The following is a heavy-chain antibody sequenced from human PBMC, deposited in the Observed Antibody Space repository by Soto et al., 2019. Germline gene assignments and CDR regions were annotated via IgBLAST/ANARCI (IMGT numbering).Heavy chain of an antibody. CDR3: ARVNYFLGYGMDV. J-gene: IGHJ6*02. V-gene: IGHV3-53*01. D-gene: IGHD4-4*01. Sequence: GGSLRLSCAASGFTVSSNYMSWVRQAPGKGLEWVSVIYSGGSTYYADSVKGRFTISRDNSKNTLYLQMNSLRAEDTAVYYCARVNYFLGYGMDVWGQGTTVTVSS. CDR1: GFTVSSNY. CDR2: IYSGGST.